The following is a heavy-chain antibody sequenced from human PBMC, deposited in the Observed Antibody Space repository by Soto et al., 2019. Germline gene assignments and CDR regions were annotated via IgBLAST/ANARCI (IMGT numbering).Heavy chain of an antibody. Sequence: ASVKVSCKASGDTFTSYDINWVRQATGQGLEWMGWMNPNSGNTGYAQKFQGRVTMTRNTSISTAYMELSSLRSEDTAVYYCARLSSSSSWYYYMDVWGKGTTVTVSS. V-gene: IGHV1-8*01. J-gene: IGHJ6*03. CDR3: ARLSSSSSWYYYMDV. CDR2: MNPNSGNT. D-gene: IGHD6-6*01. CDR1: GDTFTSYD.